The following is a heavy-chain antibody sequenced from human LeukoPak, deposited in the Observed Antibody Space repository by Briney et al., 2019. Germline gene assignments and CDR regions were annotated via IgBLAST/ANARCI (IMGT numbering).Heavy chain of an antibody. J-gene: IGHJ4*02. D-gene: IGHD3-10*01. Sequence: GGSLRLSCAASGFTFSNAWMSWVRQAPGKGLEWVGRIKSKTDGGTTDYAAPVKGRFTISRDDSKNTLYLQMNSLRAEDTAVYYCARDHRVMVRGVMVPFFDYWGQGTLVTVSS. V-gene: IGHV3-15*01. CDR2: IKSKTDGGTT. CDR1: GFTFSNAW. CDR3: ARDHRVMVRGVMVPFFDY.